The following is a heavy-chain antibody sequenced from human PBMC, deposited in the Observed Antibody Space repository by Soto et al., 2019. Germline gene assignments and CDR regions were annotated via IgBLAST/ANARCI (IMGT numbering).Heavy chain of an antibody. CDR1: GGFVSSGSYY. J-gene: IGHJ3*02. CDR3: ARVERGTATTVVDAFDI. Sequence: QVQLQQWRAGLLKPSETLSLTCAVYGGFVSSGSYYWSWIRQPPGKGLEWIGEMSHSGGTHFNPSLKSRVTISVVTAKNQFSLKMSSVTAADTALYYCARVERGTATTVVDAFDIWGPGTMITVSS. V-gene: IGHV4-34*01. CDR2: MSHSGGT. D-gene: IGHD1-1*01.